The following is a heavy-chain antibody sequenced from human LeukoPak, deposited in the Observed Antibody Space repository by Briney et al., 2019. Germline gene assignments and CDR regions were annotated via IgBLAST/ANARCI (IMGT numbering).Heavy chain of an antibody. CDR3: NYGSGSYYYFDY. Sequence: SETLSLTCTVSGGSISGSSYYWGWIRQPPGKGLEWIGSIYYSGSTYYNPSLKSRVTISVDTSKNQFSLKLSSVTAADTAVYYCNYGSGSYYYFDYWGQGTLVTVSS. J-gene: IGHJ4*02. CDR2: IYYSGST. V-gene: IGHV4-39*01. CDR1: GGSISGSSYY. D-gene: IGHD3-10*01.